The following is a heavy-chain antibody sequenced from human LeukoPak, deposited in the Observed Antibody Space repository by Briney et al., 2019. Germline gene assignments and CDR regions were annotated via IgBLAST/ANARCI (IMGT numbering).Heavy chain of an antibody. V-gene: IGHV4-59*01. CDR2: IHYSGST. CDR1: GGSITNYY. Sequence: PSETLSLTCTVSGGSITNYYWTWIRQPPGKGLEWIGYIHYSGSTNCNPSLKSRVTISVDTSKNQFSLKLSSVTAADTAVYYCARASVTYYYYYYMDVWGKGTTVTVSS. D-gene: IGHD4-11*01. CDR3: ARASVTYYYYYYMDV. J-gene: IGHJ6*03.